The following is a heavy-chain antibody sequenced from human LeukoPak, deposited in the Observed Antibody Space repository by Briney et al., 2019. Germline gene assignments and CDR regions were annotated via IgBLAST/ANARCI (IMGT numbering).Heavy chain of an antibody. V-gene: IGHV4-59*08. CDR3: ARHYGLRYFDWLFDPPNAFDI. Sequence: SETLSLTCTVSGGSISSYYWSWIRQPPGKGLEWIGYINYSGSTNYNPSLKSRVTISVDTSKNQFSLKLSSVTADDTAVYYCARHYGLRYFDWLFDPPNAFDIWGQGTMVTVSS. J-gene: IGHJ3*02. CDR1: GGSISSYY. CDR2: INYSGST. D-gene: IGHD3-9*01.